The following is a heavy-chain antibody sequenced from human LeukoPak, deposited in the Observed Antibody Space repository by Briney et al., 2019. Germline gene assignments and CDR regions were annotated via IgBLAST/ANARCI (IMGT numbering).Heavy chain of an antibody. D-gene: IGHD6-19*01. CDR2: IYYSGST. CDR3: ARDPYSSGSGDV. Sequence: SETLSLTCTVSGGSISSYYWSWIRQPPGKGLEGIGYIYYSGSTNYNPSLKSRVTISVDTSKNQFSLKLSSVTAADTAVYYCARDPYSSGSGDVWGKGTTVTISS. V-gene: IGHV4-59*01. J-gene: IGHJ6*04. CDR1: GGSISSYY.